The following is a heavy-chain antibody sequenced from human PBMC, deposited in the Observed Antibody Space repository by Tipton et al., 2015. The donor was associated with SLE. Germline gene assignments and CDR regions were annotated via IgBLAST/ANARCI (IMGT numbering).Heavy chain of an antibody. D-gene: IGHD6-13*01. CDR2: ISGSGGST. J-gene: IGHJ6*02. Sequence: SLRLSCAASGFTFSSYAMSWVRQAPGKGLEWVSGISGSGGSTYYADSVKGRFTISRDNSKNTLYLQMNSLRAEDTAVYYCAKDLLAAAGIIDYYYGMDVWGQGTTVIVSS. CDR1: GFTFSSYA. CDR3: AKDLLAAAGIIDYYYGMDV. V-gene: IGHV3-23*01.